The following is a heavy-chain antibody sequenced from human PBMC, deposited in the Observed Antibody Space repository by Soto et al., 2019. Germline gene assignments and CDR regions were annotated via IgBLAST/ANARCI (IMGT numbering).Heavy chain of an antibody. V-gene: IGHV3-9*01. D-gene: IGHD3-9*01. CDR3: AKDRSEARYFDWLLFGSGAFDI. CDR1: GFTFDDYA. J-gene: IGHJ3*02. Sequence: VQLVESGGGLVQPGRSLRLSCAASGFTFDDYAMHWVRQAPGKGLAWVSGISWNSGSIGYADSVKGRFTISRDNAKNSLYLQMNSVRAEDTALFYCAKDRSEARYFDWLLFGSGAFDIWGQGTMVTVSS. CDR2: ISWNSGSI.